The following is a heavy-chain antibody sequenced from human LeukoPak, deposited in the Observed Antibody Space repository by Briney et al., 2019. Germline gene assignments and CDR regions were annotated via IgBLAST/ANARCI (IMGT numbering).Heavy chain of an antibody. J-gene: IGHJ4*02. Sequence: GESLKISCKASGFSFTSYWIGWVRQMPGKGLEWMGIIYPGDSDTRYSPSFQGQVTISADKSISTAYLQWSSLKASDTAMYYSARGYCGGDCYPPYYFDYWGQGTLVTVSS. CDR3: ARGYCGGDCYPPYYFDY. D-gene: IGHD2-21*02. CDR1: GFSFTSYW. V-gene: IGHV5-51*01. CDR2: IYPGDSDT.